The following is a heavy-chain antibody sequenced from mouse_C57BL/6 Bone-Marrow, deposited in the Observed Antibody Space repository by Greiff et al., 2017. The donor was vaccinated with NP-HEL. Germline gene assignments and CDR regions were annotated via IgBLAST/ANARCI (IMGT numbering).Heavy chain of an antibody. D-gene: IGHD3-1*01. CDR2: ISDGGSYT. CDR3: ARDRDYYAMHY. Sequence: EVHLVESGGGLVKPGGSLKLSCAASGFTFSSYAMSWVRQTPEKRLEWVATISDGGSYTYYPDNVKGRFTISRDNAKNNLYLQMSHLKSEDTAMYYCARDRDYYAMHYWGQGTSVPVFS. J-gene: IGHJ4*01. V-gene: IGHV5-4*01. CDR1: GFTFSSYA.